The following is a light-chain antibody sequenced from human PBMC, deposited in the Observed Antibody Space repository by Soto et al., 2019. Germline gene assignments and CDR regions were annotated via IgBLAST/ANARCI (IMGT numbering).Light chain of an antibody. CDR1: SSNIGAGYD. Sequence: QSLLTQPPSVSRSPGRRVTISCTGSSSNIGAGYDVHWYQQRPGTAPKLLIFGNINRPSGVPDRFSGSKSGTSVSLAITGLQAEDEGDYYCQSYDSSLSARYGFGRGTKVTVL. CDR3: QSYDSSLSARYG. J-gene: IGLJ1*01. V-gene: IGLV1-40*01. CDR2: GNI.